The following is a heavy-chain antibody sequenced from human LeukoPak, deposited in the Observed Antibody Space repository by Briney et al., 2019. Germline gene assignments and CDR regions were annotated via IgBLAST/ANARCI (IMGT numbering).Heavy chain of an antibody. Sequence: PGGSLRLSCAASGFTFSSYNMNWVRQAPGKGLEWVSYISSSSSTIYYADSVKGRFTISRDNAKNSLYLQMNSLRDEDTAVYFCARERREWLRAGYFDYWGQGTLVTVSS. J-gene: IGHJ4*02. V-gene: IGHV3-48*02. D-gene: IGHD5-12*01. CDR2: ISSSSSTI. CDR1: GFTFSSYN. CDR3: ARERREWLRAGYFDY.